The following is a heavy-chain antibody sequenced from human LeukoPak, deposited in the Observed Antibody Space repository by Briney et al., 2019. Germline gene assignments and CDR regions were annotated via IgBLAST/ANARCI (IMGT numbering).Heavy chain of an antibody. CDR1: GFPFSRYS. CDR2: ITSGSDTI. CDR3: ARDSGINHYYGSEPVYYFDY. V-gene: IGHV3-48*01. D-gene: IGHD3-10*01. J-gene: IGHJ4*02. Sequence: GGSLRPSCATSGFPFSRYSMNWVRQAPGKGLEWLSYITSGSDTIYYADSVKGRFTISRDNGKNSLYLQMNSLRAEDTAVYYCARDSGINHYYGSEPVYYFDYWGQGTLVTVSS.